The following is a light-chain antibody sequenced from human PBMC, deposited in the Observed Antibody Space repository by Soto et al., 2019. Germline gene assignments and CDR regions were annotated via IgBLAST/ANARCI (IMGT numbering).Light chain of an antibody. Sequence: QSVLTQPASVSGSPGQSITISCTGTSSDVGSYNLVSWYQQHPGKAPKLMIYEVSKRPSGVSNRFSGSKSGNTASLTISELQAEDEADYYCCSYAGSSIFYVFGTGTKVTVL. CDR1: SSDVGSYNL. CDR2: EVS. J-gene: IGLJ1*01. CDR3: CSYAGSSIFYV. V-gene: IGLV2-23*02.